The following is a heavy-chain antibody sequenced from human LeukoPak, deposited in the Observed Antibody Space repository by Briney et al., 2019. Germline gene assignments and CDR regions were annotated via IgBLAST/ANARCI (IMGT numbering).Heavy chain of an antibody. CDR2: ISSGSKYI. Sequence: GSLRLSCAASGFTFSSYSMNWVRQAPGKGLEWVSSISSGSKYIYNADSVKGRFTISRDNAKKSLYLQMNSLRAEDTAVYYCARALSYSYGSMDFWGQGTLVTVSS. CDR3: ARALSYSYGSMDF. CDR1: GFTFSSYS. D-gene: IGHD5-18*01. V-gene: IGHV3-21*01. J-gene: IGHJ4*02.